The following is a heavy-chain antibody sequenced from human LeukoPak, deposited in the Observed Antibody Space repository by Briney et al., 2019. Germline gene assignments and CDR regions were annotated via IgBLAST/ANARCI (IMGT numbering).Heavy chain of an antibody. CDR1: GGSFSSSSYY. Sequence: PSETLSLTCTVSGGSFSSSSYYWGWIRQPPGKGLEWIGSIYYSGSTYYNPSLKSRVTISVDTSKNQFSLKLSSVTAADTAVYYCARVIREGIAVAGTLSHFDYWGQGTLVTVSS. CDR3: ARVIREGIAVAGTLSHFDY. J-gene: IGHJ4*02. D-gene: IGHD6-19*01. V-gene: IGHV4-39*07. CDR2: IYYSGST.